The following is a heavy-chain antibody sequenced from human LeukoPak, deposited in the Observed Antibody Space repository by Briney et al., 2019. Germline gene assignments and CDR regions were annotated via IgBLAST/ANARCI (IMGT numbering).Heavy chain of an antibody. CDR2: IYYSGST. V-gene: IGHV4-39*01. J-gene: IGHJ4*02. CDR3: ARRVYSSGWYVFDY. CDR1: GFTFSSYA. Sequence: GSLRLSCAASGFTFSSYAMSWVRQPPGKGLEWIGSIYYSGSTYYNPSLKSRVTISVDTSKNQFSLKLSSVTAADTAVYYCARRVYSSGWYVFDYWGQGTLVTVSS. D-gene: IGHD6-19*01.